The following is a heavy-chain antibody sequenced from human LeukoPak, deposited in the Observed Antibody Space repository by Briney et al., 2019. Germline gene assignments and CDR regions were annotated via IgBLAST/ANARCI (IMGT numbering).Heavy chain of an antibody. V-gene: IGHV3-23*01. CDR2: IGGGGYTT. D-gene: IGHD3-10*01. Sequence: GGSLRLSCVASGLTFGNYGMNWVRQAPGKGLEWVSSIGGGGYTTYYADSVRGRFTISRDNSKNSMYLQMSSLRAEDTAIYYCAEVESSYCRVWGQGTLVTVSS. J-gene: IGHJ4*01. CDR3: AEVESSYCRV. CDR1: GLTFGNYG.